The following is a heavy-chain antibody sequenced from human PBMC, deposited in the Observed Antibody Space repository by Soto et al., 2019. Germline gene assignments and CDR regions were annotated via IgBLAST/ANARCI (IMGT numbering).Heavy chain of an antibody. J-gene: IGHJ6*03. Sequence: QVQLQESGPGLVKPSETLSLTCTVSGGSISSYYWSWIRQPPGKGLEWIGYIYYSGRTNYNPSLRSRVTISVDTSKNQFSLKLSSVTAADTAVYYCARQRWPAAMANYMDVWGKGTTVTVSS. CDR1: GGSISSYY. V-gene: IGHV4-59*08. CDR3: ARQRWPAAMANYMDV. D-gene: IGHD2-2*01. CDR2: IYYSGRT.